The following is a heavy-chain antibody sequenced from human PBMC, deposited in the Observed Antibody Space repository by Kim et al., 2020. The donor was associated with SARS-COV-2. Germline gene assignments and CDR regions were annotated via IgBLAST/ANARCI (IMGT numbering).Heavy chain of an antibody. V-gene: IGHV3-48*02. CDR2: ISSSSSTI. CDR1: GFTFSSYS. J-gene: IGHJ3*02. D-gene: IGHD3-10*01. CDR3: ARDPPAGLVRGVIIGFDI. Sequence: GGSLRLSCAASGFTFSSYSMNWVRQAPGKGLEWVSYISSSSSTIYYADSVKGRFTISRDNAKNSLYLQMNSLRDEDTAVYYCARDPPAGLVRGVIIGFDIWGQGTMVTVSS.